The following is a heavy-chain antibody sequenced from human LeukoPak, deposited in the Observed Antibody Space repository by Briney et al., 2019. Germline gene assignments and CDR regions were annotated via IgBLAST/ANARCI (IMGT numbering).Heavy chain of an antibody. CDR1: GGSFSGYY. CDR2: INHSGST. Sequence: SETLSLTCAVYGGSFSGYYWSWIRQPPGKGLEWIGEINHSGSTNYNPSLKSRVIISGDTSKNQFSLKLSSVTAADTAVYYCARESPLSPIRGLDYWGQGTLVTGSS. CDR3: ARESPLSPIRGLDY. V-gene: IGHV4-34*01. D-gene: IGHD2-2*02. J-gene: IGHJ4*02.